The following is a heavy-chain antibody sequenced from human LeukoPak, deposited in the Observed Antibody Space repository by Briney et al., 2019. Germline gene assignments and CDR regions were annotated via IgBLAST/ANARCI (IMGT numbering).Heavy chain of an antibody. D-gene: IGHD3-10*01. J-gene: IGHJ4*02. CDR2: IYYSGSA. CDR3: ARAPYYYGSGTYDYFDY. CDR1: GGSISSGAYH. Sequence: SQTLSLTCTVSGGSISSGAYHWSWIRQHPGKGLEWIGFIYYSGSAYYNPSLKSRVTVSVDTSKNQFSLKLSSVTAADTAVYYCARAPYYYGSGTYDYFDYWGQGTLVTVSS. V-gene: IGHV4-31*03.